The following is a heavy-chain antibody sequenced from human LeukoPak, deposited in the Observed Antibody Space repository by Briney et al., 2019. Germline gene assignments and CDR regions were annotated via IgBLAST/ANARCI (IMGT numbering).Heavy chain of an antibody. J-gene: IGHJ4*02. D-gene: IGHD5-12*01. CDR3: ARDRGGYSGYERLDY. V-gene: IGHV3-33*01. Sequence: GRSLRLSCAASGFTFSSYGMQWVRQAPGKGLEWVAVIWYDGSNKYYADSVKGRFTISRDNSKNTLYLQMNSLRAEDTAVYYCARDRGGYSGYERLDYWGQGTLVTVSS. CDR1: GFTFSSYG. CDR2: IWYDGSNK.